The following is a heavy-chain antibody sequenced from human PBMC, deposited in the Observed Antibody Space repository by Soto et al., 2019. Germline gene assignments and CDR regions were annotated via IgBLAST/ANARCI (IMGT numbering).Heavy chain of an antibody. CDR1: GFTLTKAS. J-gene: IGHJ6*02. CDR3: ANPGGGDYYYFGMDV. D-gene: IGHD2-21*01. Sequence: GGSLRLSCAASGFTLTKASMSWVRQAPGKGLERVGHIKSNADGGATDYAAPVKGRFTVSRDDSRNTLYLRMNSLRGEDTAVYYFANPGGGDYYYFGMDVWGQGTTVTVSS. CDR2: IKSNADGGAT. V-gene: IGHV3-15*01.